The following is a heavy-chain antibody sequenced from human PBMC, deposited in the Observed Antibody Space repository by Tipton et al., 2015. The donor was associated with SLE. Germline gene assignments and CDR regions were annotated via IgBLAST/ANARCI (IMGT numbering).Heavy chain of an antibody. Sequence: TLSLTCTVSSGSIISDYWTWIRQPAGKGLEWIGRIYTSGSTNYNPSLKSRVSVSVDTPKNQFSLRLNSVTAADTAVYYCARGRDGYCSGGNCYLLGPFDIWGQGTMVTVSS. CDR1: SGSIISDY. J-gene: IGHJ3*02. CDR3: ARGRDGYCSGGNCYLLGPFDI. D-gene: IGHD2-15*01. V-gene: IGHV4-4*07. CDR2: IYTSGST.